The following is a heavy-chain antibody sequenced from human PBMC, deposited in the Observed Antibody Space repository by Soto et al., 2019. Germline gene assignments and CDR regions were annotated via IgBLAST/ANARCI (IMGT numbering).Heavy chain of an antibody. CDR2: ISSSSSYI. V-gene: IGHV3-21*01. J-gene: IGHJ3*02. D-gene: IGHD2-2*01. CDR3: ASPCSSTSCYAIDAFDI. Sequence: EVQLVESGGGLVKPGGSLRLSCAASGFTFSSYSMNWVRQAPGKGLEWVSSISSSSSYIYYADSVKGRITISRDNAKNSLYLQMNSLRAEDTAVYYCASPCSSTSCYAIDAFDIWGQGTMVTVSS. CDR1: GFTFSSYS.